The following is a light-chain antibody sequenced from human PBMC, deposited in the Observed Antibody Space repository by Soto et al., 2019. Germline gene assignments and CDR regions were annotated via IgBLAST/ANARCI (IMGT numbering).Light chain of an antibody. CDR1: SSNLGAGYD. J-gene: IGLJ3*02. CDR2: GNR. Sequence: QAVVTQPPSVSGAPGQRVTLSCTGNSSNLGAGYDVHWYQQLPGAAPKLVIFGNRNRPSGVPERFSVSKSGTSASLAITGLQAEDEADYYCQAYDYSLTASVFGGGTKLTVL. CDR3: QAYDYSLTASV. V-gene: IGLV1-40*01.